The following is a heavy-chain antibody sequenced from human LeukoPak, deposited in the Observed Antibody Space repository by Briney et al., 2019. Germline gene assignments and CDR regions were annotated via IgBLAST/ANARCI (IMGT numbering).Heavy chain of an antibody. J-gene: IGHJ4*02. Sequence: SETLSLTCAVSGDSISSGHYWGWIRQPPGKGLEWIGSIFHIGSTYYNPSPKSRLTISVDTSKNQFSLRLTSVTAADTAVYYCARLVTTVTTGADYWGQGTLVTVSS. CDR2: IFHIGST. D-gene: IGHD4-11*01. CDR1: GDSISSGHY. CDR3: ARLVTTVTTGADY. V-gene: IGHV4-38-2*01.